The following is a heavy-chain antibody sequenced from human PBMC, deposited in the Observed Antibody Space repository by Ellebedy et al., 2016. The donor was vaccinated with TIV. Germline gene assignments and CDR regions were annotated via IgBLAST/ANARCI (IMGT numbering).Heavy chain of an antibody. CDR3: ATMERYFDWLSNGGMDV. CDR2: FDPEDGET. Sequence: ASVKVSCKVSGYTLSELSMHWVRQAPGKGLEWMGGFDPEDGETLYAQKFQGRVTMTEDTSADTAYMELSSLRSEDTAVYYCATMERYFDWLSNGGMDVWGQGTTVTVSS. D-gene: IGHD3-9*01. V-gene: IGHV1-24*01. CDR1: GYTLSELS. J-gene: IGHJ6*02.